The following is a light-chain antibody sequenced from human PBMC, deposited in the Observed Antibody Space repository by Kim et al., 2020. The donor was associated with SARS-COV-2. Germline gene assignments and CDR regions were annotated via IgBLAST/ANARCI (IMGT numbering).Light chain of an antibody. V-gene: IGKV1-16*01. Sequence: DIQMTQSPSSLSASVGDRVTITCRASEGIINSVAWFQQKPGTAPKALIYSSSSLLTGVPSRFTGSASGTDFTLTITSLQPEDFATYYCQQHYNYPLTFGGGTKVDIK. CDR3: QQHYNYPLT. CDR2: SSS. CDR1: EGIINS. J-gene: IGKJ4*01.